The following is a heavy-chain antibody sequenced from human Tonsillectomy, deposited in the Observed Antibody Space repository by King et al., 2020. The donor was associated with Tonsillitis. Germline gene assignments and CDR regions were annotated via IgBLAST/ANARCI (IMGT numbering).Heavy chain of an antibody. D-gene: IGHD3-9*01. CDR1: GGSFSDYY. CDR3: ASRLRYFDWSSAP. V-gene: IGHV4-34*01. Sequence: VQLQQWGAGLLKPSETLSLTCAVYGGSFSDYYWSWIRQPPGKGLEWIGEINHSGSTNYNPSLKSRVTISVDTSKNQFSLKLNSVTAADTAVYYCASRLRYFDWSSAPWGQGTLVTVSS. CDR2: INHSGST. J-gene: IGHJ5*02.